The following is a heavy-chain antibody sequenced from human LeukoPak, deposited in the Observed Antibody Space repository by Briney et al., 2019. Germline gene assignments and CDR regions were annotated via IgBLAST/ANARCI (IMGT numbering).Heavy chain of an antibody. Sequence: PSETLSLTCTVSGGSISSSSYYWGWIRQPPGKGLEWIGYIYYSGSTNYNPSLKSRVTISVDTSKNQFSLKLSSVTAADTAVYYCARDLAVRGVKRYFDLWGRGTLVTVSS. CDR1: GGSISSSSYY. J-gene: IGHJ2*01. V-gene: IGHV4-39*07. CDR3: ARDLAVRGVKRYFDL. CDR2: IYYSGST. D-gene: IGHD3-10*01.